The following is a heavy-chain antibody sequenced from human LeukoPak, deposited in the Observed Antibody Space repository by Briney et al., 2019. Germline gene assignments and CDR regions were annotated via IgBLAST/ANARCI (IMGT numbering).Heavy chain of an antibody. CDR1: GFTFSSYG. J-gene: IGHJ5*02. CDR3: AKDRPSRSTSNWFDP. V-gene: IGHV3-23*01. D-gene: IGHD2-2*01. CDR2: ISDSGGNT. Sequence: GGSLRLSCAASGFTFSSYGMTWVRQAPGKGLEWVSSISDSGGNTYYADSVKGRFTISRDNSKNTLYLQMNSLRAEDTAVYYCAKDRPSRSTSNWFDPWGQGTLVTVSS.